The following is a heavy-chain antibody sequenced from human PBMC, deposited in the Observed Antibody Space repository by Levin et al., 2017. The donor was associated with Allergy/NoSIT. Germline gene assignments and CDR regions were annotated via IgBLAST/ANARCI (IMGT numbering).Heavy chain of an antibody. J-gene: IGHJ6*02. CDR2: ISYDGSNK. CDR3: ASFAWGKYSSLGSVVVDV. Sequence: GESLKISCAASGFTFSSYATHWVRQAPGKGLEWVAVISYDGSNKYYADSVKGRFTISRDNSKNTLYLQMNSLRAEDTAVYYCASFAWGKYSSLGSVVVDVWGQGTTVTVSS. V-gene: IGHV3-30*04. D-gene: IGHD6-13*01. CDR1: GFTFSSYA.